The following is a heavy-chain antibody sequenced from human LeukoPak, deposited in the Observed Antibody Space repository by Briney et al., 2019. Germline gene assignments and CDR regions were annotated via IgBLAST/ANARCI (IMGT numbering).Heavy chain of an antibody. J-gene: IGHJ5*01. Sequence: SETLSLTCAVYGGSFSGYYWSWIRQPPGKGLEWIGEINHSGSTNYNPSLKSRVTISVDTSKNQFSLKLSSVTAADTAVYYCARLIRARGSEDPLWFGEEDGFDPWGQGTLVTVSS. CDR2: INHSGST. CDR3: ARLIRARGSEDPLWFGEEDGFDP. V-gene: IGHV4-34*01. CDR1: GGSFSGYY. D-gene: IGHD3-10*01.